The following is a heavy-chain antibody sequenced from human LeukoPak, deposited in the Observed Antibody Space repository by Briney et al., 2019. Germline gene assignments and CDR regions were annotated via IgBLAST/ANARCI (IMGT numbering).Heavy chain of an antibody. J-gene: IGHJ6*03. V-gene: IGHV3-74*01. D-gene: IGHD3-22*01. CDR1: GFTFSSYW. CDR3: ARVDYYDSSGYLTYYYYYMDV. Sequence: GGSLRLSCAASGFTFSSYWMHWVRQAPGKGLVWVSRINSDGSSTSYADSVKGRFTISRDNAKNTLYLQMNSLRAEDTAVYYCARVDYYDSSGYLTYYYYYMDVWGKGTTVTVSS. CDR2: INSDGSST.